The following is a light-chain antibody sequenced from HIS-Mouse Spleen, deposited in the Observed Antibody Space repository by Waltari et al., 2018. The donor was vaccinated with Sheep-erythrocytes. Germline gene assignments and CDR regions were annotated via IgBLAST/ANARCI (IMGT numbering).Light chain of an antibody. CDR3: YSTDSSGNHSNWV. Sequence: SYELTQPPSVSVSPGQTARITCSGDALPKKYAYWYQQKSGQAPVLVIYEDSKRTSGVHEGISGSSSGKNATLTISGAQVEDEADYYCYSTDSSGNHSNWVFGGGTKLTVL. CDR2: EDS. CDR1: ALPKKY. V-gene: IGLV3-10*01. J-gene: IGLJ3*02.